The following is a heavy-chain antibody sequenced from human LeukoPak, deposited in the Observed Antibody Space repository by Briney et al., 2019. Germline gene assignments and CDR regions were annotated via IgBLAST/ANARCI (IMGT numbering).Heavy chain of an antibody. CDR1: GFTFNGYA. Sequence: PGGSLRLSCAASGFTFNGYAMSWVRQVPGKGLEWVSTISGSGGTTYYADSLKGRFTISRDNSKNTLFLQMNSLRAEDTAIYYCAKEDGGSGWYEPVEYWGQGTLVTLSS. CDR2: ISGSGGTT. V-gene: IGHV3-23*01. D-gene: IGHD6-19*01. CDR3: AKEDGGSGWYEPVEY. J-gene: IGHJ4*02.